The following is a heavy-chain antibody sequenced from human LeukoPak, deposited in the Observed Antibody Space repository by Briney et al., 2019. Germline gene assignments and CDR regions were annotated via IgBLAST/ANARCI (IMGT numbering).Heavy chain of an antibody. J-gene: IGHJ4*02. CDR1: GFTLSDYY. CDR3: AREKGDTAMVIDY. CDR2: ISSSGSTI. D-gene: IGHD5-18*01. V-gene: IGHV3-11*01. Sequence: GGSLRLSCAASGFTLSDYYMSWIRQAPGKGLEGVSYISSSGSTIYYADSVKGRFTISRDNAKNSLYLQMNSLRAEDTAVYYCAREKGDTAMVIDYWGQGTLVTVSS.